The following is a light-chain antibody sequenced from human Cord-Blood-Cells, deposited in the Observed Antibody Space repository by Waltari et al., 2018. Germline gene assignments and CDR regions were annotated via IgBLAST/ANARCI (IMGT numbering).Light chain of an antibody. CDR2: DVS. V-gene: IGLV2-14*01. CDR3: SSYTSSSTLV. CDR1: SSDVGGYNY. Sequence: QSALTQPASVSGSPGQSITIPCTGTSSDVGGYNYVSCDQQHPVTAPKLLIYDVSNRPSGVSHRFSGSKSGNTASLTISGLQAEDEADYYCSSYTSSSTLVFGTGTKVTVL. J-gene: IGLJ1*01.